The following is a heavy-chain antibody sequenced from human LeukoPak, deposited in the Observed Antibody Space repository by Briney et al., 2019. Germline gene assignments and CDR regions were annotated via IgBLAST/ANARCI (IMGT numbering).Heavy chain of an antibody. CDR3: ARGHRTAAYDSSGSDY. CDR2: ISAYNGNT. V-gene: IGHV1-18*01. CDR1: GYTFTSYG. D-gene: IGHD3-22*01. J-gene: IGHJ4*02. Sequence: ASVKVSCKASGYTFTSYGISWVRQAPGQGLEWVGWISAYNGNTNYAQKLQGRVTMTTDTSTSTAYMELRSLRSDDTAVFYCARGHRTAAYDSSGSDYWGQGTLVTVS.